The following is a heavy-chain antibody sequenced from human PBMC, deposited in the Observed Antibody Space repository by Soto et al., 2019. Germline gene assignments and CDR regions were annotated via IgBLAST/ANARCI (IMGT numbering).Heavy chain of an antibody. V-gene: IGHV3-74*01. CDR3: ARDRYGLHTYGFDP. D-gene: IGHD4-17*01. J-gene: IGHJ5*02. Sequence: EVQLVESGGGLVQPGGSLRLSCVASRFTFSSYWMHWVRQVPGKGLVWVSRINSDGSSASYADSVKGRFTISRDNAKNTLYLQMNSLRAEDTAVYYCARDRYGLHTYGFDPWGQGTLVTVSS. CDR1: RFTFSSYW. CDR2: INSDGSSA.